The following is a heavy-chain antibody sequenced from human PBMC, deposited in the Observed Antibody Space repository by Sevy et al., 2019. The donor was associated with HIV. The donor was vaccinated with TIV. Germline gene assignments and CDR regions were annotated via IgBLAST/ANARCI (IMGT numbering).Heavy chain of an antibody. J-gene: IGHJ4*02. CDR1: GFTVSSNY. CDR3: ARVGFDSSGSYNRGGYFDY. Sequence: GGSLRLSCAASGFTVSSNYMNWVRQAPGKGLVWVSIIYSGGSTYYADSVKGRFTISRDNSKNTLYLQMNSLRAEDTAVYYCARVGFDSSGSYNRGGYFDYWGQGTLVTVSS. CDR2: IYSGGST. D-gene: IGHD3-22*01. V-gene: IGHV3-53*01.